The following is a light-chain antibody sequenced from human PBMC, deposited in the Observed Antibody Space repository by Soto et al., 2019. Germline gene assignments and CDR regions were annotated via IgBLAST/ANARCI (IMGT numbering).Light chain of an antibody. CDR2: EAS. Sequence: SVLTQPASVSGSPGQSITISCTGTSSDVGSRNLVSWYQQYPGKAPKRIIFEASKRPSGVSNRFSGSKSGSTASLTISGLQAEDEADYYCCSHAGSSNYVFGTGTKLTVL. V-gene: IGLV2-23*01. CDR3: CSHAGSSNYV. J-gene: IGLJ1*01. CDR1: SSDVGSRNL.